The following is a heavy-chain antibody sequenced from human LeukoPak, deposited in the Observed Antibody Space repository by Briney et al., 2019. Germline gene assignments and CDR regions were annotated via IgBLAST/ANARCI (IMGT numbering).Heavy chain of an antibody. CDR2: ISGSGGST. CDR1: GFTFSSYA. V-gene: IGHV3-23*01. J-gene: IGHJ4*02. D-gene: IGHD3-10*01. Sequence: GGSLRLSCAASGFTFSSYAMSWVRQAPGKGLQWVSGISGSGGSTYYADSVKGRFTISRDNSKNTLYLQMNSLRAEDTAVYYCAKHGFGVFEGYWGQGTLVTVSS. CDR3: AKHGFGVFEGY.